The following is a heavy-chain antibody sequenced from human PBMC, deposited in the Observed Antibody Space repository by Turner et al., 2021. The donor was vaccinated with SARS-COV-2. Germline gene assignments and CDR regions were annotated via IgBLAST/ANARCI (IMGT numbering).Heavy chain of an antibody. Sequence: QVHLVQSEPEARKPGASVKISCKSSGYTFSDFYIHWVRQAPGQGLEWMGIFNPSGGGTSYAQDFQGRLTMTGDTSTSTVYMELSSLGSEDTAVYFCARDPRVPAVTNVSDAFDLWGQGTMVAVSS. J-gene: IGHJ3*01. CDR1: GYTFSDFY. D-gene: IGHD4-17*01. CDR3: ARDPRVPAVTNVSDAFDL. CDR2: FNPSGGGT. V-gene: IGHV1-46*01.